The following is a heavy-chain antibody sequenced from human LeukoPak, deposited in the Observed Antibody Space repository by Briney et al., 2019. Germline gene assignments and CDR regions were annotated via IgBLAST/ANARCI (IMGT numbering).Heavy chain of an antibody. V-gene: IGHV4-59*01. CDR1: GGSISSYY. CDR3: ARVGYYGSGSYYKDWFDP. J-gene: IGHJ5*02. D-gene: IGHD3-10*01. Sequence: SETLSLTCTVSGGSISSYYWSWIRQPPGKGLEWIGYIYYSGSTNYNPSLKSRVTISVDTSKNQFSLKLSSVTAADTAVYYCARVGYYGSGSYYKDWFDPWGQGTLVTVSS. CDR2: IYYSGST.